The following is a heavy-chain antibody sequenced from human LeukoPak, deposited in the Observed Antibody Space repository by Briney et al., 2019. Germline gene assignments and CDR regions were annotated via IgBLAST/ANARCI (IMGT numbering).Heavy chain of an antibody. Sequence: GGSLRLSCAASGFTFSSYAMSWVRQAPGKGLEWVSAISGSGGSTYYADSVKGRFTISRDNSKNTLYLQMNSLRAEDTAVYYCARAYYSHPIPCFDYWGQGTLVTVSS. J-gene: IGHJ4*02. CDR2: ISGSGGST. CDR1: GFTFSSYA. D-gene: IGHD3-10*01. CDR3: ARAYYSHPIPCFDY. V-gene: IGHV3-23*01.